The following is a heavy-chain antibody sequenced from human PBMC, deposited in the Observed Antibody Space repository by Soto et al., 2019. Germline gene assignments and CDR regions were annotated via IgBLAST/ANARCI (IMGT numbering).Heavy chain of an antibody. D-gene: IGHD2-2*01. CDR3: ARVWDIVLVPADSNWFDP. Sequence: QVQLVQSGAEVKKPGASVKVSCKASGYTFTSYGISWVRQAPGQGLEWMGWISAYNGNTNYAQKLQGRVTMPTDTSTSTAYMELRSLRSDDTAVYYCARVWDIVLVPADSNWFDPWGQGTLVTVSS. CDR1: GYTFTSYG. V-gene: IGHV1-18*01. CDR2: ISAYNGNT. J-gene: IGHJ5*02.